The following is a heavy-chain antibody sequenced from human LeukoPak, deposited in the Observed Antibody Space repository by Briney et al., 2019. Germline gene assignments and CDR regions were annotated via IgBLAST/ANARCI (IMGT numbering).Heavy chain of an antibody. Sequence: PGGSLRLSCEASGFTFSSYAMNWVRQAPGKGLEWVSGISVSGGTTNHADSVKGRFTISRDSSKNTLYLQMNSLRAEDTAVYYCAKGATRYCSGSDCYYCYYGMDVWGQGTTVTVSS. CDR1: GFTFSSYA. CDR3: AKGATRYCSGSDCYYCYYGMDV. V-gene: IGHV3-23*01. J-gene: IGHJ6*02. D-gene: IGHD2-15*01. CDR2: ISVSGGTT.